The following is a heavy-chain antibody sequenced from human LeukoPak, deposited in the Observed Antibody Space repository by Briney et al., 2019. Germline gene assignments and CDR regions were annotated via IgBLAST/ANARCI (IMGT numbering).Heavy chain of an antibody. D-gene: IGHD6-13*01. J-gene: IGHJ4*02. CDR1: GFTVSSNY. CDR3: ASGSSSSWYGTLDY. CDR2: IYSGGST. V-gene: IGHV3-66*01. Sequence: PGGSLRLSCAASGFTVSSNYMSWVRQAPGKGLEWVSVIYSGGSTYYADSVKGRFTISRDNSKNTLYLQMNSLRAEDTAVYYCASGSSSSWYGTLDYWGQGSLVTVSS.